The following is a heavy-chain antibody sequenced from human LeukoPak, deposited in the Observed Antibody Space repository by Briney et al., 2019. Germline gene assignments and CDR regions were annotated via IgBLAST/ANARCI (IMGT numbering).Heavy chain of an antibody. CDR3: AIVTYDTRGYSPFDC. CDR2: INPNSGDT. D-gene: IGHD3-22*01. J-gene: IGHJ4*02. CDR1: GYTFTGYY. Sequence: ASVKVSCKASGYTFTGYYMHWVRQAPGQGLDWMGWINPNSGDTNYAQNFQGRVSMTRDTSISTAYMELSRLSSDDTAVYYRAIVTYDTRGYSPFDCWGQGTLITVSS. V-gene: IGHV1-2*02.